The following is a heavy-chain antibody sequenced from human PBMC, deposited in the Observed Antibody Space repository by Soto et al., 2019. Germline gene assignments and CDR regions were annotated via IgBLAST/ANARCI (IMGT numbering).Heavy chain of an antibody. J-gene: IGHJ4*02. CDR1: GGSISSGGYS. V-gene: IGHV4-30-2*02. CDR3: TRVGARSCSGATCPMAY. Sequence: SETLSLTCAVSGGSISSGGYSWSWIRQPPGKGLEWIGYIYHSGSTYYNPSLKSRVTISVDRSKNQFSLNLSSVTAADTAVYYCTRVGARSCSGATCPMAYWGQGALVTVSS. CDR2: IYHSGST. D-gene: IGHD2-15*01.